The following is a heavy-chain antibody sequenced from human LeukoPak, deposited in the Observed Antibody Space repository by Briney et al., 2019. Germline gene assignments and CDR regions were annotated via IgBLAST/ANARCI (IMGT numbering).Heavy chain of an antibody. D-gene: IGHD1-26*01. CDR3: ARDVGSFFDY. J-gene: IGHJ4*02. V-gene: IGHV3-53*01. Sequence: GGSLRLSCAASGFTVSSSHMSWVRQAPGKGLVWVSVIFSGGTTYYADSVKGRFTISRDNSKNTLYLQMNSLRAEDTALYYCARDVGSFFDYWGQGTQVTVSS. CDR2: IFSGGTT. CDR1: GFTVSSSH.